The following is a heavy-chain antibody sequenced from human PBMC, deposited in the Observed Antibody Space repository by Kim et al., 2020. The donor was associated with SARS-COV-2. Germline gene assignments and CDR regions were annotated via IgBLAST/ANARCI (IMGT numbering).Heavy chain of an antibody. Sequence: DSVKGRFTISRDTSKNTVYLQMDTLRAEDTALYYCAKTLYSSGRRQGLDIWGQGTMVTVSS. CDR3: AKTLYSSGRRQGLDI. D-gene: IGHD6-19*01. V-gene: IGHV3-23*01. J-gene: IGHJ3*02.